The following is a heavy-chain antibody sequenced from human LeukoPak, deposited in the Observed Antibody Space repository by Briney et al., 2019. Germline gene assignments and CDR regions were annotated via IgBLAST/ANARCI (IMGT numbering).Heavy chain of an antibody. J-gene: IGHJ4*02. CDR1: GYTFTGYY. D-gene: IGHD3-3*01. CDR2: MNPNSGNT. Sequence: GASVKVSCKASGYTFTGYYMHWVRQAPGQGLEWMGWMNPNSGNTGYAQKFQGRVTITRNTSISTAYMELSSLRSEDTAVYYCARGLPHYYDFWSGYPWYFDYWGQGTLVTVSS. V-gene: IGHV1-8*03. CDR3: ARGLPHYYDFWSGYPWYFDY.